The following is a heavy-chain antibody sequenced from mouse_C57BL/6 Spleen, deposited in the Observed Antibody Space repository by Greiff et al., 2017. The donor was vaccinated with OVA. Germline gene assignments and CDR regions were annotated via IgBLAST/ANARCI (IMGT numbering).Heavy chain of an antibody. CDR1: GYTFTSYW. Sequence: QVQLQQPGAELVMPGASVKLSCKASGYTFTSYWMHWVKQRPGQGLEWIGEIDPSDSYTNYNQKFKGKSTLTVDKSSSTAYMQLSSLTSEDSAVYYCTTDGNYYYWGQGTTLTVSS. J-gene: IGHJ2*01. V-gene: IGHV1-69*01. CDR3: TTDGNYYY. D-gene: IGHD2-1*01. CDR2: IDPSDSYT.